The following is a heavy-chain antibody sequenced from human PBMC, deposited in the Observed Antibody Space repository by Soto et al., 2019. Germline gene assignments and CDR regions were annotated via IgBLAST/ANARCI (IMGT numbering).Heavy chain of an antibody. CDR2: IIPIFGTA. V-gene: IGHV1-69*06. Sequence: GASVKVSCKASGGTFSSYAISWVRQAPGQGLDWMGGIIPIFGTANYAQKFQGRVTITADKSTSTAYMELSSLRSEDTAVYYCARDLGYYDSSGYPPPSDYWGQGTLVTVSS. J-gene: IGHJ4*02. D-gene: IGHD3-22*01. CDR1: GGTFSSYA. CDR3: ARDLGYYDSSGYPPPSDY.